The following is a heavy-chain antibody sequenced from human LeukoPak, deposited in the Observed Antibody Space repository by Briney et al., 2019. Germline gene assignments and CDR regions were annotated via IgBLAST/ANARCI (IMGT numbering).Heavy chain of an antibody. CDR2: ISYDGSNK. CDR3: ANAAPASCSSTSCYMYYFDY. CDR1: GFTFSSYG. V-gene: IGHV3-30*18. D-gene: IGHD2-2*02. J-gene: IGHJ4*02. Sequence: PGRSLRLSCAASGFTFSSYGMHWVRQAPGKGLEWVAVISYDGSNKYYADSVKGRFTISRDNSKNTLYLQMNSLRAEDTAVYYCANAAPASCSSTSCYMYYFDYWGQGTLVTVSS.